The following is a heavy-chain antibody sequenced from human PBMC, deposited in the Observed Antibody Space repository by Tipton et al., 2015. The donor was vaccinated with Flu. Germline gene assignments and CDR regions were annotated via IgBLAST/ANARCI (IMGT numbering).Heavy chain of an antibody. D-gene: IGHD1-1*01. J-gene: IGHJ4*02. Sequence: GSLRLSCAASGFTFSSYWMSWVRQAPGKGLEWVANIKQDGSEKKYVDSVKGRFTISRDNAKNSLYLQMDSLRAEDTAVYYCVYWTGDYWGQGTLVTVSS. CDR1: GFTFSSYW. CDR2: IKQDGSEK. CDR3: VYWTGDY. V-gene: IGHV3-7*01.